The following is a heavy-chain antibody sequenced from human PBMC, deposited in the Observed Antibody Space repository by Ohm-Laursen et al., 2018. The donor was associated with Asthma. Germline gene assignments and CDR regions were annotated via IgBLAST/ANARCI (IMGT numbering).Heavy chain of an antibody. CDR3: ARGLEDSSSWSDFGD. J-gene: IGHJ4*02. CDR2: IFYSGST. CDR1: GGSISSYY. V-gene: IGHV4-59*01. Sequence: GTLSLTCTVSGGSISSYYWSWIRQPPGKGLEWIGYIFYSGSTNYNPSLKSRVTISVDTSKNQFSLQLSSVTAADTAVYYCARGLEDSSSWSDFGDWGQGTLVTVSS. D-gene: IGHD6-13*01.